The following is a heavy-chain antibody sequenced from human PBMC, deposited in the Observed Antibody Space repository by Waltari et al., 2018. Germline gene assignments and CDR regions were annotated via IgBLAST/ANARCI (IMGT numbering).Heavy chain of an antibody. CDR3: AKRMKGIAAAATEY. D-gene: IGHD6-13*01. CDR2: ISGSGGST. J-gene: IGHJ4*02. V-gene: IGHV3-23*01. CDR1: GFTFSSYA. Sequence: EVQLLESGGGLVQPGGSLRLSCAASGFTFSSYAMSWVRQAPGKGLGRVSAISGSGGSTYYADSVKCRFTSSRDNSKNTLYLQMNRLRAEDTAVYYCAKRMKGIAAAATEYWGQGTLVTVSS.